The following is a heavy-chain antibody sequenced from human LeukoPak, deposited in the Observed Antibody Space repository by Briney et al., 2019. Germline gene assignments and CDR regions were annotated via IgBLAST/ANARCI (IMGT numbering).Heavy chain of an antibody. J-gene: IGHJ4*02. CDR1: GFTFSSYA. D-gene: IGHD2-2*01. Sequence: GGSLRLSCAASGFTFSSYAMSWVRQAPGKGLEWVSAISGSGGSTYYADSVKGRFTISSDNSKNTLYLQMNSLRAEDTAVYYCATGREYQLLHFDYWGQGTLVTVSS. V-gene: IGHV3-23*01. CDR3: ATGREYQLLHFDY. CDR2: ISGSGGST.